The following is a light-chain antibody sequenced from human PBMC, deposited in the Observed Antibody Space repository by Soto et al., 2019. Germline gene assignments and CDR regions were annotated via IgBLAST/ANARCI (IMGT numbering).Light chain of an antibody. CDR2: GAS. CDR1: QGINNN. CDR3: QQYNNWPWT. Sequence: EIVMTQSPATLSVSPGERATLSCRASQGINNNLAWYQQKPGQAPRLLIHGASTRATGIPARISASGSGTEFTLIISSLQSEDFAVYYCQQYNNWPWTFGRGTEVEIK. V-gene: IGKV3-15*01. J-gene: IGKJ1*01.